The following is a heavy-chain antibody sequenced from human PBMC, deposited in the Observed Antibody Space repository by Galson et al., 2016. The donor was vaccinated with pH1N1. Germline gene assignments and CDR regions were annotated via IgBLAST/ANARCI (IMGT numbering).Heavy chain of an antibody. CDR2: IIPIFNTS. D-gene: IGHD3-22*01. V-gene: IGHV1-69*13. CDR1: GGTFGSYG. Sequence: SVKVSCKASGGTFGSYGINWVRQAPGQGLEWMGGIIPIFNTSKYAQSFQGRVTITADESTTTAYMELSSLRSEDTAVYYCAREDYYDTDLSDWYFDLWGRGTLLTVSS. J-gene: IGHJ2*01. CDR3: AREDYYDTDLSDWYFDL.